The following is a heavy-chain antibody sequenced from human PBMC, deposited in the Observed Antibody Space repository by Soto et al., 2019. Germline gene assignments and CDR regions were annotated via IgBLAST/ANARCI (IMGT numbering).Heavy chain of an antibody. Sequence: ASVKVSCKASGGTFSSYSINWVRQAPGQGLEWMGEIIPIFGTANYAQKFQGRVTITADESTSTAYMELSSLRSEDTAVYYCARDGGRHSGGIDYWGQGTLVTVSS. CDR3: ARDGGRHSGGIDY. CDR1: GGTFSSYS. V-gene: IGHV1-69*13. D-gene: IGHD1-26*01. CDR2: IIPIFGTA. J-gene: IGHJ4*02.